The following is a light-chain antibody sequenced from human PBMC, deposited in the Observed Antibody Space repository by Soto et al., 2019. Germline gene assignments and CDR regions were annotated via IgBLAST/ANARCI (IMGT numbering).Light chain of an antibody. Sequence: DIQMTQSPSTLSASLGDSVTITCRASQSINIWLAWYQQKTGRAPKLLIYKESTLESGVPSRFSGSGSGTELTLTISSLQPDDFATYYCQQYNSFSWTCGQGTKVDIK. CDR3: QQYNSFSWT. CDR2: KES. CDR1: QSINIW. J-gene: IGKJ1*01. V-gene: IGKV1-5*03.